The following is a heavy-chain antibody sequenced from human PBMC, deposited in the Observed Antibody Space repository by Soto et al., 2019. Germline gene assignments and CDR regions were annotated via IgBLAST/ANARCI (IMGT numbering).Heavy chain of an antibody. J-gene: IGHJ2*01. CDR2: ITNDGSST. V-gene: IGHV3-74*01. CDR3: ARGMQGSRYFDL. CDR1: GFILSSYW. D-gene: IGHD2-8*01. Sequence: EVQLVESGGGLVQPGGSLRLSCAASGFILSSYWMHWVRQAPGKGLVWVSRITNDGSSTTYADSVKGRFTISRDNAKSTLYLQMNILRAEATAVYYGARGMQGSRYFDLWGRGTLVTVTS.